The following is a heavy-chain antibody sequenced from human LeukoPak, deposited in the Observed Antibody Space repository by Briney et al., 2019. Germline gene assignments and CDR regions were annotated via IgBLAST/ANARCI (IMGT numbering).Heavy chain of an antibody. CDR1: GFTFDDYA. J-gene: IGHJ4*02. Sequence: GGSLRLSCAASGFTFDDYAMHWVRQAPGKGLEWVSGISWNSGSIGYADSVKGRFTISRDNAKNSLYLQMNSLRAEDTAVYYCAKDDYYDSSGYYYSFDYWGQGTLVTVSS. CDR2: ISWNSGSI. CDR3: AKDDYYDSSGYYYSFDY. D-gene: IGHD3-22*01. V-gene: IGHV3-9*01.